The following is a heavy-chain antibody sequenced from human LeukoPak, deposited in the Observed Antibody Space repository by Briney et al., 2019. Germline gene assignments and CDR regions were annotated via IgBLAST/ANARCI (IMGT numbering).Heavy chain of an antibody. CDR2: ILYDGSNR. CDR3: AKSYNGYESKPDY. V-gene: IGHV3-30*18. CDR1: GFTFSTYG. J-gene: IGHJ4*02. D-gene: IGHD5-12*01. Sequence: GGSLRLSCAVSGFTFSTYGMHWVRQAPGKGLEWVAVILYDGSNRQYADSVKGRFTISRDNSKITLYLQMNSLRAEDTAVYYCAKSYNGYESKPDYWGQGTLVTVPS.